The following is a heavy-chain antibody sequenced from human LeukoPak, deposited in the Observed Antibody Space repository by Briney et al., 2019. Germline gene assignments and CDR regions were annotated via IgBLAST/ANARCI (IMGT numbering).Heavy chain of an antibody. D-gene: IGHD2-15*01. CDR3: TTVQGRGYCSGGSCYSLWWFDP. CDR2: IKSKTDGGTT. CDR1: GFTFSNAW. J-gene: IGHJ5*02. V-gene: IGHV3-15*01. Sequence: GGSLRLSCAASGFTFSNAWMSWVRQAPGKGLEWVGRIKSKTDGGTTDYAAPVKGRFTISRDDSKNTLYLQMNSLKTEDTAVYYCTTVQGRGYCSGGSCYSLWWFDPWGQGTLVTVSS.